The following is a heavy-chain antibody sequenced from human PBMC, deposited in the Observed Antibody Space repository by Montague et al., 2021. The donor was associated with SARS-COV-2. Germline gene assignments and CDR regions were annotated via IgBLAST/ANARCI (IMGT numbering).Heavy chain of an antibody. D-gene: IGHD2-2*01. V-gene: IGHV6-1*01. Sequence: CAISGDSDSSNIATWNWIRQSPSRQLERLGRTYYRSKWYNDYAESVKSRITIDPDTSKHQFSLHLNSVTPEDTAVYYCSRIPVGSKYYFDFWGQGTLVTVSS. J-gene: IGHJ4*02. CDR1: GDSDSSNIAT. CDR3: SRIPVGSKYYFDF. CDR2: TYYRSKWYN.